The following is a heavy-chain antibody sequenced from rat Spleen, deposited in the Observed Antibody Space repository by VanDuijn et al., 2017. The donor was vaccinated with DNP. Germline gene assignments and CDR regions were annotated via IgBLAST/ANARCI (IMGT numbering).Heavy chain of an antibody. Sequence: EVQLVESGGGLVQPGRSLKLSCAASGFTFSDYNMAWVRQAPKKGLEWVATISYDGSSTYYRDSVKGRFTISRDNAKSTLYLQMDSLRSEDTATYYCARSPGSPAYWGQGTLVTVSS. CDR2: ISYDGSST. CDR3: ARSPGSPAY. V-gene: IGHV5-7*01. J-gene: IGHJ3*01. CDR1: GFTFSDYN. D-gene: IGHD1-4*01.